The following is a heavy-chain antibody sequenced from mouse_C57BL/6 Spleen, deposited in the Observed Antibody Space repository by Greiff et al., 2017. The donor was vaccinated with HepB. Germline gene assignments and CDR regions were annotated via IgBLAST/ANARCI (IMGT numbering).Heavy chain of an antibody. CDR2: IYPGDGDT. D-gene: IGHD3-2*02. CDR3: AREDSSGYFDY. V-gene: IGHV1-82*01. J-gene: IGHJ2*01. CDR1: GYAFSSSW. Sequence: VKLMESGPELVKPGASVKISCKASGYAFSSSWMNWVKQRPGKGLEWIGRIYPGDGDTNYNGKFKGKATLTADKSSSTAYMQLSSLTSEDSAVYFCAREDSSGYFDYWGQGTTLTVSS.